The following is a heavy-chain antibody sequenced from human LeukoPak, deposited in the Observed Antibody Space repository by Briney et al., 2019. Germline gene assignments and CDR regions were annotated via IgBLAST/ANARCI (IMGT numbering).Heavy chain of an antibody. Sequence: PGGSLRLSCAASGFTFSSYGMHWVRQAPGKGLEWVAFIRYDGSNKYYADSVKGRFTISRDNSKNTLYLQMNSLRAEDTAVYYCARERGAARRSLDYWGQGTLVTVSS. CDR1: GFTFSSYG. CDR2: IRYDGSNK. CDR3: ARERGAARRSLDY. V-gene: IGHV3-30*02. D-gene: IGHD6-6*01. J-gene: IGHJ4*02.